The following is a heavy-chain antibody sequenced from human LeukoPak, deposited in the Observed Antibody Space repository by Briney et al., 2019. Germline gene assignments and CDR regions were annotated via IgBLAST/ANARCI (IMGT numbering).Heavy chain of an antibody. V-gene: IGHV5-51*01. D-gene: IGHD5-18*01. CDR1: GYRLTNYW. CDR2: IHAGDSGT. J-gene: IGHJ4*02. CDR3: ARGGTYRYGSSDY. Sequence: GESLKISCKASGYRLTNYWIGWVRQMPGKGLEWMGIIHAGDSGTRYSPSFQDQVTMSVDESITTAYLQWSSLRASDSAIYYCARGGTYRYGSSDYWGQGTLVTVSS.